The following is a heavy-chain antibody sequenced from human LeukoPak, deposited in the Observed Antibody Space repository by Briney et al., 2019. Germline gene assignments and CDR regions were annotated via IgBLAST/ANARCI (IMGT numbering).Heavy chain of an antibody. CDR3: ARQNGGAEYGDYGH. CDR2: IKQDGSEK. J-gene: IGHJ4*02. CDR1: GFTFSSYA. V-gene: IGHV3-7*03. Sequence: GGSLRLSCAASGFTFSSYAMSWVRQAPGKGLEWVANIKQDGSEKYYVDSVKGRFTISRDNAKNSLYLQMTSLRAEDTALYYCARQNGGAEYGDYGHWGQGILVTVSS. D-gene: IGHD4-17*01.